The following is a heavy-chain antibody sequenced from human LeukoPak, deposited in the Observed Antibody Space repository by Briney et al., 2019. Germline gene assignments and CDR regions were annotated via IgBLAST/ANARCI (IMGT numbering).Heavy chain of an antibody. CDR2: INPNSGGT. V-gene: IGHV1-2*04. Sequence: ASVKVSCKASGYTFTGYYMHWVRQAPGQGLEWMGWINPNSGGTNYAQKFQGWVTMTRDTSISTAYMELSRLRSDDTAVYYCARDELSGSSSGQDYWGQGTLVTVSS. CDR1: GYTFTGYY. J-gene: IGHJ4*02. D-gene: IGHD6-6*01. CDR3: ARDELSGSSSGQDY.